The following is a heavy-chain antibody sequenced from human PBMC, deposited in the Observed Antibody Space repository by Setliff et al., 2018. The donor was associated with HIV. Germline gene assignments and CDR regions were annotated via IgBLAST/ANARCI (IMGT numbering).Heavy chain of an antibody. CDR3: VRNSFDYVEEE. D-gene: IGHD3-9*01. J-gene: IGHJ4*02. CDR2: IYYSGSS. V-gene: IGHV4-31*03. Sequence: PSETLSLTCKVSGDSVNSYNYYWSWIRQHPGKGLEWIGYIYYSGSSYYNPSVRSRVIMSLDTSENHFSRKLSSVTAADTAVYYCVRNSFDYVEEEWGQGTQVTVSS. CDR1: GDSVNSYNYY.